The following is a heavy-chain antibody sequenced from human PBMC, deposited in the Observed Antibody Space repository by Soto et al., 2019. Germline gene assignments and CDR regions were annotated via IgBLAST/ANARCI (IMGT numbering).Heavy chain of an antibody. J-gene: IGHJ3*02. CDR1: GGTFSSYA. CDR3: ARQRDGYNNAFDI. V-gene: IGHV1-69*01. CDR2: IIPIFGTA. D-gene: IGHD5-12*01. Sequence: VKVSCKAYGGTFSSYAISWVRQAPGQGLEWMGGIIPIFGTANYAQKFQGRVTITADESTSTAYMELSSLRSEDTAVYYCARQRDGYNNAFDIWGQGTMVTVSS.